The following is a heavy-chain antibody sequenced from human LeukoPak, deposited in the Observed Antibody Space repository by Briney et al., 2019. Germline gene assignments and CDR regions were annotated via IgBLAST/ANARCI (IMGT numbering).Heavy chain of an antibody. Sequence: ASVKVSCKASGYTFTGYYMHWVRQAPGQGLEWMGWINPNSGGTNYAQKFQGRVTMTRDTSISTAYMELSRLRSDDTAVYYCARGLGSDYGDYLSHFDYWGQGTLVTVSS. V-gene: IGHV1-2*02. CDR3: ARGLGSDYGDYLSHFDY. CDR2: INPNSGGT. J-gene: IGHJ4*02. CDR1: GYTFTGYY. D-gene: IGHD4-17*01.